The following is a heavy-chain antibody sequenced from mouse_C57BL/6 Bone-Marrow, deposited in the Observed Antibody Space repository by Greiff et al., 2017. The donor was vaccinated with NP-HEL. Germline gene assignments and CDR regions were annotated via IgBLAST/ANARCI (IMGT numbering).Heavy chain of an antibody. CDR2: ISYDGSN. D-gene: IGHD2-3*01. J-gene: IGHJ3*01. Sequence: EVQLVESGPGLVKPSQSLSLTCSVTGYSITSGYYWNWIRQFPGNKLEWMGYISYDGSNNYNPSLKNRISITRDTSKNQFFLKLNSVTTEDTATYYCASDDGYYPSYWGQGTLVTVSA. CDR1: GYSITSGYY. CDR3: ASDDGYYPSY. V-gene: IGHV3-6*01.